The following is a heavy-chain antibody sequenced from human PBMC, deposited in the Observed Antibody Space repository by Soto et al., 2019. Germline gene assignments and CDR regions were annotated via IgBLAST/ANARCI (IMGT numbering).Heavy chain of an antibody. Sequence: GGSLRLSCAASGFTFSSYGMHWVGQAPGKGLEWVAVIWYDGSNKYYADSVKGRFTISRDNSKNTLYLQMNSLRAEDTAVYYCARDLYYDFWSGYYTVPYYYYGMDVWGQGTTVTVSS. J-gene: IGHJ6*02. V-gene: IGHV3-33*01. D-gene: IGHD3-3*01. CDR1: GFTFSSYG. CDR3: ARDLYYDFWSGYYTVPYYYYGMDV. CDR2: IWYDGSNK.